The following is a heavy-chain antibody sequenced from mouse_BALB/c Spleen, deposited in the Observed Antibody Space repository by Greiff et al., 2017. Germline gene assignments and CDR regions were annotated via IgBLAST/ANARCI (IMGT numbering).Heavy chain of an antibody. V-gene: IGHV1-80*01. Sequence: QVQLQQSGAELVRPGSSVKISCKASGYAFSSYWMNWVKQRPGQGLEWIGQIYPGDGDTNYNGKFKGKATLTADKSSSTAYMQLSSLTSEDSAVYFCARGGEVRFDYWGQGTTLTVSA. D-gene: IGHD2-13*01. CDR3: ARGGEVRFDY. CDR2: IYPGDGDT. CDR1: GYAFSSYW. J-gene: IGHJ2*01.